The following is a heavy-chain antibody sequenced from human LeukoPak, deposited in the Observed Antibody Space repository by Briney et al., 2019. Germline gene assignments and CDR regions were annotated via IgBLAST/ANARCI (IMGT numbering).Heavy chain of an antibody. Sequence: GGSLRLSCAASGFTFSSYSMNWVRQAPGKGLEWVSSISSSSSYIYYADSVKGRFTISRDNAKNSLYLQVNSLRAEDTAVYYCARGVEVAVPFDYWGQGTLVTVSS. J-gene: IGHJ4*02. CDR1: GFTFSSYS. CDR2: ISSSSSYI. D-gene: IGHD6-19*01. V-gene: IGHV3-21*01. CDR3: ARGVEVAVPFDY.